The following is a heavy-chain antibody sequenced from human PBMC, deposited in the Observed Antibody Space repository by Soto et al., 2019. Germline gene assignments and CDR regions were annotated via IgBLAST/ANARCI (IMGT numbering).Heavy chain of an antibody. J-gene: IGHJ4*02. CDR3: VRDSGAKLSSS. V-gene: IGHV1-69*01. D-gene: IGHD6-13*01. Sequence: QVQLVQSGAEVKKPGSSVKVSCKASGGTFSSYRINWVRQAPGQGLEWVGGIVPIYRTADYAQKFQGRVTITADESARTSYMGLRSLKSQETAVYYCVRDSGAKLSSSWGQGTLVTVSS. CDR1: GGTFSSYR. CDR2: IVPIYRTA.